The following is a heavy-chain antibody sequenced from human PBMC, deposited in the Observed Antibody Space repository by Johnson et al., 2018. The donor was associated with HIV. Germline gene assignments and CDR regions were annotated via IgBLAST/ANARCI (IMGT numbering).Heavy chain of an antibody. CDR1: GFTFRAYG. D-gene: IGHD5-12*01. CDR2: MSYDGSKK. V-gene: IGHV3-30*03. Sequence: QLVESGGGVVQPGTSLRLSCAASGFTFRAYGMHWVRQAPGKGLEWLTLMSYDGSKKYYADSVKGRFTISRDNSKNTLYLQMSSLRAQDTAVYYCARGGGWATDAFDIWGQGTMVTVSS. CDR3: ARGGGWATDAFDI. J-gene: IGHJ3*02.